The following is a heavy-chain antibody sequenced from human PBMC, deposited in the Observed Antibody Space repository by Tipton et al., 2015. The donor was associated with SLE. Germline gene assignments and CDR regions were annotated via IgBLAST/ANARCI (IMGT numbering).Heavy chain of an antibody. CDR1: GFTFSSYA. D-gene: IGHD1-26*01. J-gene: IGHJ4*02. Sequence: GSLRLSCAASGFTFSSYAMSWVRQAPGKGLEWASSVSGSNINTDYADSVKGRFTISRDNSKNTLYLQMNSLRTEDTAIYYCARGSRIAGPSYFDYWGQGTLVTVSS. CDR3: ARGSRIAGPSYFDY. V-gene: IGHV3-23*01. CDR2: VSGSNINT.